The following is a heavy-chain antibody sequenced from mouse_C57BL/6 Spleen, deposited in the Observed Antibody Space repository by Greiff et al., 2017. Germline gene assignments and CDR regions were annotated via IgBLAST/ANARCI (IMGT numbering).Heavy chain of an antibody. Sequence: VHVKQSGPELVKPGASVKIPCKASGYTFTDYNMDWVKPSHGTSLEWIGDINPNNGGTIYNQKFKGKATLTVDKSSSTAYMELRSLTSEDTAVYYCARRDFGGYYFDYWGQGTTLTVSS. CDR3: ARRDFGGYYFDY. J-gene: IGHJ2*01. CDR2: INPNNGGT. D-gene: IGHD1-1*02. V-gene: IGHV1-18*01. CDR1: GYTFTDYN.